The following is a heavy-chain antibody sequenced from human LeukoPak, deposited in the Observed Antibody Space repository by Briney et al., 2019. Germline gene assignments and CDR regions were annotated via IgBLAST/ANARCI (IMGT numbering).Heavy chain of an antibody. CDR3: ARDGGSYLNWFDP. V-gene: IGHV3-74*01. Sequence: GGSLRLSCAASGFTFSSYWMHWVRQAPGKGLVWVSRINSDGSSTSYADSVKGRFTISRDNAENTLYLQMNSLRAEDTAVYYCARDGGSYLNWFDPWGQGTLVTVSS. J-gene: IGHJ5*02. D-gene: IGHD1-26*01. CDR1: GFTFSSYW. CDR2: INSDGSST.